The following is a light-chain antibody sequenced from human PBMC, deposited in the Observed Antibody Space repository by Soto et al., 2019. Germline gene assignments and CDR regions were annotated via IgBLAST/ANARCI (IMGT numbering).Light chain of an antibody. CDR2: GAS. Sequence: EIEMTQSPATLSVSPGERATLSCRASQSVSSNLAWYQQKPGQAPGLLIYGASTRATGIPARFSGSGSGTEFTLTISSLQSEDFAVYYCHQRQSWPRTFGQGTKVDIK. CDR1: QSVSSN. CDR3: HQRQSWPRT. V-gene: IGKV3-15*01. J-gene: IGKJ1*01.